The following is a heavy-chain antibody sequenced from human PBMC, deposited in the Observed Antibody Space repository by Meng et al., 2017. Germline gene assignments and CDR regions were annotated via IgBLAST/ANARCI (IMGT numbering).Heavy chain of an antibody. V-gene: IGHV1-18*01. CDR2: ISAYNGNT. J-gene: IGHJ4*02. CDR3: VRDPRITGTTLPDY. CDR1: GYTFTSYG. D-gene: IGHD1-7*01. Sequence: VRLVQSGAEVKKPVASVTVCCKASGYTFTSYGISWVRQAPGQGLEWMGWISAYNGNTNYAQKLQGRVTMTTDTSTSTAYMELRSLRSDDTAVYYCVRDPRITGTTLPDYWGQGTLVTVSS.